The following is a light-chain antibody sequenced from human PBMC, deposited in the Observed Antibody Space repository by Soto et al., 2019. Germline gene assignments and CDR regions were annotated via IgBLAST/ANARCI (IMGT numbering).Light chain of an antibody. CDR2: GAS. CDR1: QSVSSN. Sequence: EIVMTQSPATLSVSPGERATLSCRASQSVSSNLAWYQQKPGQAPRLLIYGASTRATGVPDRFSGSGSGTDFTLTISGLEPEDFAVYYCQQYGSSPLTFGGGT. J-gene: IGKJ4*01. V-gene: IGKV3-20*01. CDR3: QQYGSSPLT.